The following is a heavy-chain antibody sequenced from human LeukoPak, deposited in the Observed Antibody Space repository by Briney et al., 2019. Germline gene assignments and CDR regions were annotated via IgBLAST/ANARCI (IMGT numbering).Heavy chain of an antibody. CDR1: GFTFSSYW. CDR2: VNSDGSST. V-gene: IGHV3-74*01. D-gene: IGHD3-10*01. J-gene: IGHJ4*02. Sequence: GGSLRLSCAASGFTFSSYWMHWVRQAPGKGLVWVSRVNSDGSSTSYADSVKGRFTISRDNANNTLFLQMNSLRAEDTAVYYCARDATMVRGVIDYWGQGTLVTVSS. CDR3: ARDATMVRGVIDY.